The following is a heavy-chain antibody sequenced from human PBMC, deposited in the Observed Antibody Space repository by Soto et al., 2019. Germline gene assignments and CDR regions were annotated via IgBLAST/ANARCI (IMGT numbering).Heavy chain of an antibody. D-gene: IGHD3-22*01. J-gene: IGHJ4*02. Sequence: GGSLRLSCAASGFTFDDYGMSWVRQAPGKGLELVSGINWNGGSTGYADSVKGRFTISRDNAKNSLYLQMNSLRAEDTALYYCARDPHYYYDSSGYFDYWGQGTLVTVSS. CDR2: INWNGGST. CDR3: ARDPHYYYDSSGYFDY. CDR1: GFTFDDYG. V-gene: IGHV3-20*04.